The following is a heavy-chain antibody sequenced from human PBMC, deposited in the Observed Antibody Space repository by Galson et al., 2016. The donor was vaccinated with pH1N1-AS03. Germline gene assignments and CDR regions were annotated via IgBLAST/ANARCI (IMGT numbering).Heavy chain of an antibody. CDR3: AKGQLGILFYGIHV. CDR1: GFTVSSKY. CDR2: IYSGGST. V-gene: IGHV3-53*01. Sequence: SLRLSCAASGFTVSSKYMSWVRQAPEKGLEWVSSIYSGGSTYYADSVKGRFTISRDNPMNTLYLQMNSLEAEDTAVYYCAKGQLGILFYGIHVWGQGTTVIVSS. J-gene: IGHJ6*02. D-gene: IGHD7-27*01.